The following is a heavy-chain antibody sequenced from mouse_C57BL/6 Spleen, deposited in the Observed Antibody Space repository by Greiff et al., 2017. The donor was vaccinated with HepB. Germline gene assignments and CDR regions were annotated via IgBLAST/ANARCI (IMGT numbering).Heavy chain of an antibody. Sequence: EVQLVESGGGLVKPGGSLKLSCAASGFTFSSYAMSWVRQTPEKRLEWVATISDGGSYTYYPDNVKGRFTISRDNAKNNLYLQMSHLKSEDTAMYYCAREPSLRGGYFDVWGTGTTVTVSS. V-gene: IGHV5-4*01. CDR1: GFTFSSYA. D-gene: IGHD1-1*01. CDR2: ISDGGSYT. CDR3: AREPSLRGGYFDV. J-gene: IGHJ1*03.